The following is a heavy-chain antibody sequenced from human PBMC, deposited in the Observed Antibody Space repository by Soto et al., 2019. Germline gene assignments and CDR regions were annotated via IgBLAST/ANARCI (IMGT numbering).Heavy chain of an antibody. J-gene: IGHJ4*02. CDR2: ISSSSTYI. Sequence: EVQLVESGGGQVKPGGSLRLSCAASGFTFSTYTMIWVRQAPGKGLEWVSSISSSSTYIYYADSVKGRFTISRDNAKNSLYLQLNSLRAEDTAVYYCARFGYTTEAHWGQGTLVTVSS. D-gene: IGHD5-12*01. CDR3: ARFGYTTEAH. V-gene: IGHV3-21*01. CDR1: GFTFSTYT.